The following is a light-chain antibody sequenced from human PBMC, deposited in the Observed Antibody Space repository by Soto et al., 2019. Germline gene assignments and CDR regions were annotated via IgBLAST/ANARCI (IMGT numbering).Light chain of an antibody. J-gene: IGLJ3*02. Sequence: QSVLTQPPSVSVAPGQKVTISCSGSSSNVGKNYVSWYQQLPGAAPKLLIYEGNKRPSGIPDRFSGSKSGTSATLGITGLQTGDEADYYCGTWDSSLSVGVFGGGTKLTVL. CDR3: GTWDSSLSVGV. V-gene: IGLV1-51*02. CDR1: SSNVGKNY. CDR2: EGN.